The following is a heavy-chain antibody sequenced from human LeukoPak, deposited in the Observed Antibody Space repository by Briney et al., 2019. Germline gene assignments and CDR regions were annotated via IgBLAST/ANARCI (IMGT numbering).Heavy chain of an antibody. CDR1: GYTFTGYY. CDR3: ATSYGDYVVSGY. J-gene: IGHJ4*02. Sequence: GASVKVSCKTSGYTFTGYYMHWVRQAPGQGLEWMGWINPNSGGTNYAQKFQGRVTMTRDTSISTAYMELSSLRADDTALYYCATSYGDYVVSGYWGQGTLVTVSS. D-gene: IGHD4-17*01. CDR2: INPNSGGT. V-gene: IGHV1-2*02.